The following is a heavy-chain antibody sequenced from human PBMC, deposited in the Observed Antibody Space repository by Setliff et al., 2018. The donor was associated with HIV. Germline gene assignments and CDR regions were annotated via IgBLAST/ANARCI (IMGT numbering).Heavy chain of an antibody. CDR3: GRVPYRSAWFSGGHNPFDV. D-gene: IGHD6-19*01. Sequence: ASVKVSCKASGYTFTSYYMHWVRQAPGQGLEWMGIINPSGGSTSYAQKFQGRVTMTRDTSTSTVYMEMRSLRSDDTAVYYCGRVPYRSAWFSGGHNPFDVWGQGTMVTVSS. CDR1: GYTFTSYY. CDR2: INPSGGST. V-gene: IGHV1-46*01. J-gene: IGHJ3*01.